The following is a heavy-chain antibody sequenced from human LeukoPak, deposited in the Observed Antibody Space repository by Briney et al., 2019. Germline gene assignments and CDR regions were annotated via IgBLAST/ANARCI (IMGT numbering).Heavy chain of an antibody. J-gene: IGHJ5*02. CDR1: GGSISSSSYY. CDR2: IYYSGST. D-gene: IGHD6-6*01. Sequence: SGTLSLTCTVSGGSISSSSYYWGWIRQPPGKGLEWIGSIYYSGSTYYNPSLKSRVTISVDTSKNQFSLKLSSVTAADTAVYYCAREFEYSSSSDWFDPWGQGTLVTVSS. CDR3: AREFEYSSSSDWFDP. V-gene: IGHV4-39*02.